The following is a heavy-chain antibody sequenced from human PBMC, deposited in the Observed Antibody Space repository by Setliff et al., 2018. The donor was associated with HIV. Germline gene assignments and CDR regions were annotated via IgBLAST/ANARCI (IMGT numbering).Heavy chain of an antibody. CDR3: ARAFDSPGGAYYDAFDI. CDR1: GFTFSSYA. Sequence: PGGSLRLSCAASGFTFSSYAMSWVRQAPGMGLEWVSSISSSSVYIYYADSVKGRFTISRDNAKNSLYLQMDSLRAEDTAVYYCARAFDSPGGAYYDAFDIWGQGTMVTVSS. CDR2: ISSSSVYI. V-gene: IGHV3-21*01. D-gene: IGHD3-22*01. J-gene: IGHJ3*02.